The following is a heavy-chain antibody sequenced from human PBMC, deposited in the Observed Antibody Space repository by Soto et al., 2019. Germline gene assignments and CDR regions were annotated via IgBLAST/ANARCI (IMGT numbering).Heavy chain of an antibody. Sequence: EVQLLQSGGGLVQAGGSLRLSCEASGFSFSSYAMSWVRQAPGKGLEWVSAISGSGATTFYADSMKGRFTISRDNSRDTLYLQMNRLRAEDTAAYFYAREQCSPLDRYCADGGVDWVDPWGRGTLVTVSS. D-gene: IGHD2-8*01. CDR2: ISGSGATT. J-gene: IGHJ5*02. V-gene: IGHV3-23*01. CDR1: GFSFSSYA. CDR3: AREQCSPLDRYCADGGVDWVDP.